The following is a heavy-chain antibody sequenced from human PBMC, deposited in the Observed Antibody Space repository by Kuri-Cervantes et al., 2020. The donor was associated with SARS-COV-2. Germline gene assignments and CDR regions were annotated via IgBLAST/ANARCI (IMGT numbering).Heavy chain of an antibody. V-gene: IGHV1-69*13. CDR3: ARASHYDFWSGHHSLIWEYYHYYYGMDV. CDR1: GGTFSSYA. D-gene: IGHD3-3*01. J-gene: IGHJ6*02. Sequence: SVKVSCKASGGTFSSYAISWVRQAPGQGLEWMGGIIPIFGTANYAQKFQGRVTITADESTSTAYMELSSLRSEDTAVYYCARASHYDFWSGHHSLIWEYYHYYYGMDVWGQGTTVTVSS. CDR2: IIPIFGTA.